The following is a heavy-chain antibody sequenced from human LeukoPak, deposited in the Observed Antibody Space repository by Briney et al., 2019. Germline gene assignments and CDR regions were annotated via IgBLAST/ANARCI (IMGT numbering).Heavy chain of an antibody. CDR3: ARMYYYGSGSYYYFDY. Sequence: GGSLRLSCAASGFTFDDYGMSWVRQAPGKGLEWVSVIYSGGSTYYADSVKGRFTISRDNSKNTLYLQMNSLRAEDTAVYYCARMYYYGSGSYYYFDYWGQGTLVTVSS. D-gene: IGHD3-10*01. V-gene: IGHV3-53*01. J-gene: IGHJ4*02. CDR1: GFTFDDYG. CDR2: IYSGGST.